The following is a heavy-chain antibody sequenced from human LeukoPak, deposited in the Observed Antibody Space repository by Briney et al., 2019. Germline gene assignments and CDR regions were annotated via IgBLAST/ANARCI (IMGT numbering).Heavy chain of an antibody. Sequence: PGGSLRLSCAASGFTFDDYAMHWVRQAPGKGLEWVSGISWNSGSIGYADSVKGRFTISRDNAKNSLYLQMNSLRAEDTAVCYCARVPPNTVTTLQYFDYWGQGTLVTVFS. J-gene: IGHJ4*02. D-gene: IGHD4-17*01. CDR2: ISWNSGSI. CDR1: GFTFDDYA. V-gene: IGHV3-9*01. CDR3: ARVPPNTVTTLQYFDY.